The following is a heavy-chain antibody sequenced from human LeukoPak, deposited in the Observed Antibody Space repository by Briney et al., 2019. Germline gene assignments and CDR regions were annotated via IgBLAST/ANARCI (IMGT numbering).Heavy chain of an antibody. V-gene: IGHV3-15*01. CDR3: ARDQLNAFDI. CDR2: IKSKTDGGTT. Sequence: GGSLRLSCAASGFTFSNAWMSWVRQAPGKGLEWVGRIKSKTDGGTTDYAAPVKGRFTISRDDSKSTLYLQMNSLKTEDTAVYYCARDQLNAFDIWGQGTMVTVSS. J-gene: IGHJ3*02. D-gene: IGHD2-2*01. CDR1: GFTFSNAW.